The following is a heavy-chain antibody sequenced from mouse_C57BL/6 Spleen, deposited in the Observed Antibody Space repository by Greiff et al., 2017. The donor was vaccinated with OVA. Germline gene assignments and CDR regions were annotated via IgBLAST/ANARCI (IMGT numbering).Heavy chain of an antibody. J-gene: IGHJ1*03. V-gene: IGHV5-17*01. CDR1: GFTFSDYG. CDR3: ARAYYGSSYYWYFDV. Sequence: EVKLMESGGGLVKPGGSLKLSCAASGFTFSDYGMHWVRQVPEKGLEWVAYISSGSSTIYYADTVKGRFTISRDNAKNTLFLQMTSLRSEDTAMYYCARAYYGSSYYWYFDVWGTGTTVTVSS. CDR2: ISSGSSTI. D-gene: IGHD1-1*01.